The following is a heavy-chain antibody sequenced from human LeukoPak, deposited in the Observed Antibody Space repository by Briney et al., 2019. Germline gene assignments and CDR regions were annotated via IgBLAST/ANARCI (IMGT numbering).Heavy chain of an antibody. CDR2: INHSGST. CDR1: GGSFSGYY. J-gene: IGHJ4*02. D-gene: IGHD6-19*01. CDR3: ARGSIAVAGTFDY. Sequence: SETLSLTCAVYGGSFSGYYWSWIRQPPGKGLEWIGGINHSGSTNYNPSLKSRVTISVDTSKNQFSLKLSSVTAADTAVYYCARGSIAVAGTFDYWGQGTLVTVSS. V-gene: IGHV4-34*01.